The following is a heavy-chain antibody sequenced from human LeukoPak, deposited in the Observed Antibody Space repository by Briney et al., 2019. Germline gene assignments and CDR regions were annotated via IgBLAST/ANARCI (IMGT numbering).Heavy chain of an antibody. CDR1: GYTFTSYD. CDR2: MNPNSGDT. J-gene: IGHJ4*02. CDR3: ARVQGSSWTFDY. Sequence: GASVKVSCKASGYTFTSYDINWVRQATGQGLEWMGWMNPNSGDTGYAQKFQGRVTMTRNTSISTAYMELSSLRSEDTAVYYCARVQGSSWTFDYWGQGTLVTVSS. V-gene: IGHV1-8*01. D-gene: IGHD6-13*01.